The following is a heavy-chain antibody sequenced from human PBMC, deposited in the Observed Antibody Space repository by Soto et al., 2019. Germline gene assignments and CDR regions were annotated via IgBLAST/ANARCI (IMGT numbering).Heavy chain of an antibody. CDR1: GYTFTSYD. V-gene: IGHV1-8*01. Sequence: ASVKVSCKASGYTFTSYDINWVRQATGQGLEWMGWMNPNSGNTGYAQKFQGRVTMTRNTSISTAYMELSSLSSEDTPVYYCARWAVTRYYFDYWGQGTLVTVSS. D-gene: IGHD4-17*01. J-gene: IGHJ4*02. CDR3: ARWAVTRYYFDY. CDR2: MNPNSGNT.